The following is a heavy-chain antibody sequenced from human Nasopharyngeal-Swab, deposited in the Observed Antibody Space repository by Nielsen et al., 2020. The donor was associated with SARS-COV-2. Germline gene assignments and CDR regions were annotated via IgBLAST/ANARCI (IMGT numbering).Heavy chain of an antibody. CDR3: ARAQGVYLDWLPPDY. J-gene: IGHJ4*02. CDR1: GFTFSSYA. CDR2: ISYDGSNK. D-gene: IGHD3-9*01. V-gene: IGHV3-30*04. Sequence: GESLKISCAASGFTFSSYAMHWVRQAPGKGLEWVAVISYDGSNKYYADSVKGRFTISRDNSKNTLYLQMNSMRAEDTAVYYCARAQGVYLDWLPPDYWGQGTLVTVSS.